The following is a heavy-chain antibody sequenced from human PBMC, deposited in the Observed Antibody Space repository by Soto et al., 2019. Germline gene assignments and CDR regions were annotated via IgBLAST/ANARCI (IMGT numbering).Heavy chain of an antibody. J-gene: IGHJ5*02. Sequence: QVQLVQSGAEVKKPGASVKVSCKASGYTFTSYGISWVRQAPGQGLEWMGWISAYNGNTNYAQKLPSRVTLPNETATSTAYMEVRKHASDDTAVKYCLRDGGVHTRFDTRGQGPLVIVSS. V-gene: IGHV1-18*01. CDR2: ISAYNGNT. CDR1: GYTFTSYG. D-gene: IGHD2-8*02. CDR3: LRDGGVHTRFDT.